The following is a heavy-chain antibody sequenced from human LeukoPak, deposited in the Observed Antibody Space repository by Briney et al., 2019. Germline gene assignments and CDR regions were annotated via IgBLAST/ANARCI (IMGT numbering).Heavy chain of an antibody. CDR3: AKDWAVAGTNYFDY. D-gene: IGHD6-19*01. CDR1: GFTFRSYA. J-gene: IGHJ4*02. Sequence: GGSLRLSCAASGFTFRSYAMNWVRQAPGKGLEWVSGISGSGGSTYCADSVKGRFTISRDNSKNTLYLQMNSLRAEDTAIYYCAKDWAVAGTNYFDYWDQGTLVTVSS. CDR2: ISGSGGST. V-gene: IGHV3-23*01.